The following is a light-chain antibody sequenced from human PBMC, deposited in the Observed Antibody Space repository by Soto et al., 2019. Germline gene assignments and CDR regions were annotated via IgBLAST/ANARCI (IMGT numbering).Light chain of an antibody. J-gene: IGKJ2*01. CDR2: YAS. V-gene: IGKV3-15*01. CDR1: QNLSRN. Sequence: EMVMAQSPATLSVSPGERATLSCRASQNLSRNLAWYQQQPGQAPRLLIFYASTRATGIPARFSGSGSGTDFTLTTSSLQSEDFAVYYCQQYAKWPHTFGQGTKLEIK. CDR3: QQYAKWPHT.